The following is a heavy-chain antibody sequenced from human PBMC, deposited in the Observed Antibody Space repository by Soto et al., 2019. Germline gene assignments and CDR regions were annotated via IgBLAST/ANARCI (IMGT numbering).Heavy chain of an antibody. J-gene: IGHJ4*02. CDR2: ISSSGSSV. CDR3: VRYCSSTLCNGVATRTFDY. CDR1: RFTFSTYE. V-gene: IGHV3-48*03. D-gene: IGHD5-12*01. Sequence: PVGSLRLSCAASRFTFSTYEMHWVRQAPGKGLEWVSCISSSGSSVYYADSVKGRFTISRDNSRNSLYLQMNSLRDEDTALYYCVRYCSSTLCNGVATRTFDYCGQGALVTVSS.